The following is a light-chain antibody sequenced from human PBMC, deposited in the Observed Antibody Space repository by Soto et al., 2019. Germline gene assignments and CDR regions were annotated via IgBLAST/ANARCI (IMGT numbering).Light chain of an antibody. V-gene: IGKV1-9*01. J-gene: IGKJ1*01. CDR1: QGISSY. CDR2: AAS. CDR3: QQLVT. Sequence: DIPLTQSPSFLSASVGDRVTITCRASQGISSYLAWYQQKPGKAPKLLIYAASTLQSGVPSRFSGSGSGTEFTLTISSLQPEDFATYYCQQLVTFGQGTKVEIK.